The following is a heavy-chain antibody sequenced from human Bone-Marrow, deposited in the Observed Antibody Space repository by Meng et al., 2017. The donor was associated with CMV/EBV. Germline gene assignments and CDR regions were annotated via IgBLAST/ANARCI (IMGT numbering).Heavy chain of an antibody. D-gene: IGHD3-10*01. Sequence: GGSLRLSCAASGFTFSSYSMNWVRQAPGKGLEWVSSISSSSSYIYYADSVKGRFAISRDNAKNSLYLQMNSLRAEETAVYYCARDPPWFGELKSYGMDVWGQGTTVTVSS. CDR3: ARDPPWFGELKSYGMDV. V-gene: IGHV3-21*01. CDR2: ISSSSSYI. J-gene: IGHJ6*02. CDR1: GFTFSSYS.